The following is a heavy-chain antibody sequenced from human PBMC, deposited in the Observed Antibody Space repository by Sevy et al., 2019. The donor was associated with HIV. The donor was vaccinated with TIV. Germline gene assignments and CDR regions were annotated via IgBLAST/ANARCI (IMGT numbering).Heavy chain of an antibody. CDR2: VSYDGSNT. Sequence: GGSLRLSCAASGFTFRSFSMHWVRQAPGKWLERVTTVSYDGSNTYYADSVKGRFAVFRDNSRNLLNLQMNNLRPEDTAVYYCALERLSSDVAEYFQNWGQGTPVTVSS. J-gene: IGHJ1*01. D-gene: IGHD1-1*01. V-gene: IGHV3-30*09. CDR3: ALERLSSDVAEYFQN. CDR1: GFTFRSFS.